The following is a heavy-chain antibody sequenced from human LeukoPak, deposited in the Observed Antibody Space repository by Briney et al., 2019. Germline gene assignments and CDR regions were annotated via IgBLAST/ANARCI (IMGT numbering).Heavy chain of an antibody. CDR1: GFTFGNFW. CDR3: ARLFGGVTTFDY. CDR2: MKGDGSHI. D-gene: IGHD2-8*02. J-gene: IGHJ4*02. Sequence: GGSLRLSCAASGFTFGNFWMSWVRQAPGRGLQWVASMKGDGSHIYYVDSVKGRFTISRDNARDSLYLQMNSLRAEDTAVYYCARLFGGVTTFDYWGQGALVTVSS. V-gene: IGHV3-7*01.